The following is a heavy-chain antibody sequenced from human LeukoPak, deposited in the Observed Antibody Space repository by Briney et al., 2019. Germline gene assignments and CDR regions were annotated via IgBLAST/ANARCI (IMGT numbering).Heavy chain of an antibody. Sequence: PGGSLRLSCAASGFTFSSYEMNWVRQAPGKGLEWGSYISSSGSTIYYADSVKGRFTISRDNAKNSLYLQMNSLRAEDTAVYYCASDGGVVTTGYYFDYWGQGTLVTVSS. V-gene: IGHV3-48*03. CDR3: ASDGGVVTTGYYFDY. CDR2: ISSSGSTI. J-gene: IGHJ4*02. CDR1: GFTFSSYE. D-gene: IGHD3-3*01.